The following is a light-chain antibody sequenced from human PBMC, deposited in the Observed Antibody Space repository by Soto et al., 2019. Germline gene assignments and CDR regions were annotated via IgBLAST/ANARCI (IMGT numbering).Light chain of an antibody. V-gene: IGKV3-11*01. CDR2: DAS. Sequence: EIVLTQSPATLSLSPGERATLSCRASQSVSSYLAWYQQKPGQAPRLLIYDASNRATGIPARFSGSGSGTDFTLTISSLAPEDFAVYYCQQRSNWPLLTFGPGTKVDIK. CDR3: QQRSNWPLLT. CDR1: QSVSSY. J-gene: IGKJ3*01.